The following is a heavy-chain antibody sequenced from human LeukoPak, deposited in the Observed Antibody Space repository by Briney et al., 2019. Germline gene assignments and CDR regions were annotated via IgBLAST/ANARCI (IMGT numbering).Heavy chain of an antibody. CDR3: ARVSSSSLDNWFDP. D-gene: IGHD6-13*01. CDR2: ISAYNGNT. V-gene: IGHV1-18*01. J-gene: IGHJ5*02. CDR1: GYTFTSYG. Sequence: GASVKVSCKASGYTFTSYGISWVRQAPGQGLEWMGWISAYNGNTNYAQKLQGRVTMTTDTSTSTACMELRSLRSDDTAVYYCARVSSSSLDNWFDPWGQGTLVTVSS.